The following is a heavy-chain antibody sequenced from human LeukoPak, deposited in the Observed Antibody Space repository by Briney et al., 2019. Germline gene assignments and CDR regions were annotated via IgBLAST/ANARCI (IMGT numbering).Heavy chain of an antibody. J-gene: IGHJ4*02. D-gene: IGHD3-10*01. V-gene: IGHV3-13*01. CDR1: GFTFSSYD. CDR2: IGTAGDT. CDR3: ARSPAMVRGVQYFDH. Sequence: GGSLRLSCAASGFTFSSYDMHWVRQATGKGLEWVSAIGTAGDTYYPGSVKGRFTISRENAKNSLYLQMNSLRAGDTAVYYCARSPAMVRGVQYFDHWGQGTLVTVSS.